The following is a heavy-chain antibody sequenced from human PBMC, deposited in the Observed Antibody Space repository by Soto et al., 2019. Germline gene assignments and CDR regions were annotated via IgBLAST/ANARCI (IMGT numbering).Heavy chain of an antibody. J-gene: IGHJ6*02. CDR3: AARPYYYYGLDV. CDR2: VYHSGST. Sequence: SETLSLTCAVSGGSIRSGGYSWSWIRQPPGKGLEWIGYVYHSGSTYYSSSLKTRVTISADMSKNQFSLKMTSVTAADTGLYYCAARPYYYYGLDVWGQGTTVTVSS. D-gene: IGHD3-10*01. CDR1: GGSIRSGGYS. V-gene: IGHV4-30-2*01.